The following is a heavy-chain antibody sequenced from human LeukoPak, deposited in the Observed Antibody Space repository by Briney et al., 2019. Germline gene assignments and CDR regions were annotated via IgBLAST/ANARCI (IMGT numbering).Heavy chain of an antibody. V-gene: IGHV1-2*02. CDR1: GYTFTCYY. CDR2: INPNSGGT. J-gene: IGHJ4*02. D-gene: IGHD6-19*01. Sequence: ASVKVSCKASGYTFTCYYMHWVRQAPGQGLEWMGWINPNSGGTNYAQKFQGRVTMTRDTSISTAYMELSRLRSDDTAVYYCARVRRLVHEGHFDYWGQGTLVTVSS. CDR3: ARVRRLVHEGHFDY.